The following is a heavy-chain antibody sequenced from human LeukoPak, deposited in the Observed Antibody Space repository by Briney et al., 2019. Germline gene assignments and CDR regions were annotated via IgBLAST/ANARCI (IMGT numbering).Heavy chain of an antibody. D-gene: IGHD1-7*01. Sequence: GRSLRLSCAASGFTFSSYAMHWVRQAPGKGLEWVAVISYDGSNKYYADSVKGRFTISRDNSKNTLYLQMNSLRAEDTAVYYCARGPYNWNLSHYF. CDR3: ARGPYNWNLSHYF. J-gene: IGHJ4*01. V-gene: IGHV3-30*04. CDR1: GFTFSSYA. CDR2: ISYDGSNK.